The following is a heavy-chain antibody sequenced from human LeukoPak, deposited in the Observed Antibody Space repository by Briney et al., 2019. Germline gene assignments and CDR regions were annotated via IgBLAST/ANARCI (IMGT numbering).Heavy chain of an antibody. D-gene: IGHD2-2*01. CDR2: INGGYT. CDR3: AKDDCTSTNCPAEFYP. J-gene: IGHJ5*02. Sequence: GGSLRLSCAASGFTFKNYPMSWIRQPPGKGLEWVSGINGGYTYYADSVKGRFTISRDNSKNTLYLQMNSLRAEDTAVYYCAKDDCTSTNCPAEFYPWGQGTLVSVSS. CDR1: GFTFKNYP. V-gene: IGHV3-23*01.